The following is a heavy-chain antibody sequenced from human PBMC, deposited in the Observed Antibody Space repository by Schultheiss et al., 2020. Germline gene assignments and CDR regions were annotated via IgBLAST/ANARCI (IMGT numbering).Heavy chain of an antibody. Sequence: SQTLSLTCTVSGGSISSRSYYWGWIRQPPGKGLEWLGTIYYSGSTYYNPSLKSRVTISIDTSKKYFSLNLSSVTAADTAVYYCARPLYCRTSICYAFDPWGQGTLVTVSS. V-gene: IGHV4-39*02. CDR3: ARPLYCRTSICYAFDP. D-gene: IGHD2-2*01. CDR1: GGSISSRSYY. J-gene: IGHJ5*02. CDR2: IYYSGST.